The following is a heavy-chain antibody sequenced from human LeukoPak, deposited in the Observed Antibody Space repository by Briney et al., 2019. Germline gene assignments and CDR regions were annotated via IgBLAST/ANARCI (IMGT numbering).Heavy chain of an antibody. CDR3: ARRSYDSSAYPPGEYY. J-gene: IGHJ4*02. V-gene: IGHV4-31*03. CDR2: IYYSGST. Sequence: SETLSLTCTVSGGSISRSDYYWTWIRQHPGKGLEWIGYIYYSGSTYYNPSLKSRVTISVDTSKNQFSLKLSSVTAADTAVYYCARRSYDSSAYPPGEYYWGQGTLVTVSS. D-gene: IGHD3-22*01. CDR1: GGSISRSDYY.